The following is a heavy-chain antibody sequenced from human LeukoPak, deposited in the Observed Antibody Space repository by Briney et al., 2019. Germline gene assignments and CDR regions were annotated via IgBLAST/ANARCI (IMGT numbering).Heavy chain of an antibody. Sequence: PGGSLRLSCAASGFTFSSYGMHWVRQAPGKGLEWVAVISYDGSNKYYADSVKGRFTISRDNSKNTLYVQMNSLRAEDTAVYYCARARAFWSPDYWGQGTLVTVSS. V-gene: IGHV3-30*03. J-gene: IGHJ4*02. CDR2: ISYDGSNK. CDR1: GFTFSSYG. CDR3: ARARAFWSPDY. D-gene: IGHD3-3*01.